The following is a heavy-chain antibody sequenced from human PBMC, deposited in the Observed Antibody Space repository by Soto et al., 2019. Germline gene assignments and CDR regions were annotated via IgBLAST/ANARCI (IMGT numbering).Heavy chain of an antibody. Sequence: SLRLSCAASGFIFNNYAMSWVRQAPGKGLEWVSFISAGGGSPNYADSVKGRFTISRDNSKNMVYLQMNSLRAEDTAVYYCAKDGDFYDVVPGYNLTGHYFDNWGQETRVTVSS. CDR2: ISAGGGSP. D-gene: IGHD3-9*01. CDR1: GFIFNNYA. V-gene: IGHV3-23*01. CDR3: AKDGDFYDVVPGYNLTGHYFDN. J-gene: IGHJ4*02.